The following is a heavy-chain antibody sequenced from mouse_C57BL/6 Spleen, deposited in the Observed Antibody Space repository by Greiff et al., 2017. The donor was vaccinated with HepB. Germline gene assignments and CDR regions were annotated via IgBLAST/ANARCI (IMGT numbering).Heavy chain of an antibody. D-gene: IGHD3-2*02. Sequence: EVKLMESGGDLVKPGGSLKLSCAASGFTFSSYGMSWVRQTPDKRLEWVATISSGGSYTYYPDSVKGRFTISRDNAKNTLYLQMSSLKSEDTAMYYCARSLDSSGYSFAYWGQGTLVTVSA. V-gene: IGHV5-6*01. CDR1: GFTFSSYG. CDR2: ISSGGSYT. J-gene: IGHJ3*01. CDR3: ARSLDSSGYSFAY.